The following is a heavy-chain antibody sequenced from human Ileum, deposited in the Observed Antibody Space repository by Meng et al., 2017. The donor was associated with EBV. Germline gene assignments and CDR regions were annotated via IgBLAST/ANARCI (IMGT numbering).Heavy chain of an antibody. CDR2: MSYSGST. D-gene: IGHD1-26*01. CDR3: AGDPHSGSPH. Sequence: VQLTGSGPGLGKPFEALSLPRTVSGGSVSSAHSFWTWIRQPPGKGLEWIGYMSYSGSTNYSPPLESRVTISVDTSKNQFSLKLSSVTAADTAVYYCAGDPHSGSPHWGQGTLVTVSS. CDR1: GGSVSSAHSF. V-gene: IGHV4-61*01. J-gene: IGHJ4*02.